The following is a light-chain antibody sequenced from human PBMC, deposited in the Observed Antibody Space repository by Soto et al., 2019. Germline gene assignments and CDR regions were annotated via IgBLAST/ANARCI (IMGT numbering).Light chain of an antibody. V-gene: IGKV1-5*03. CDR3: QHYNSYSEA. CDR2: KAS. J-gene: IGKJ1*01. CDR1: QTISSW. Sequence: DIPMTLSPSTLSGSKGDRVTITCRASQTISSWLAWYQQKPGKAPKLLIYKASTLKSGVPSRFSGSGSGTEFTPTISSLQPDDFATYYCQHYNSYSEAFGQGANVAIK.